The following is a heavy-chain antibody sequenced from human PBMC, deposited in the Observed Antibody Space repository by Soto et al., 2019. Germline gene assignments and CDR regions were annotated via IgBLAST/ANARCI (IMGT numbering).Heavy chain of an antibody. V-gene: IGHV3-9*01. Sequence: EVQLVESGGGLVQPGRSLRLSCAASGFTFDDYAMHWVRQAPGKGLEWVSGISWNSGSIGYADSVKGRFTISRDNAKNSLYLQMNSLRAGDTALYYCAKEGRYCSGGSCYYHYWYFDLWGRGTLVTVSS. CDR3: AKEGRYCSGGSCYYHYWYFDL. CDR1: GFTFDDYA. D-gene: IGHD2-15*01. J-gene: IGHJ2*01. CDR2: ISWNSGSI.